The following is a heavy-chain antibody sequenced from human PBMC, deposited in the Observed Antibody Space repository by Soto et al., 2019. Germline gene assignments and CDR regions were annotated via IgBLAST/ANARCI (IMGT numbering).Heavy chain of an antibody. V-gene: IGHV1-46*01. D-gene: IGHD2-2*01. CDR3: ARGGPYCSSTSCHESTYYYYGMDV. Sequence: GASVKVSCKASGYTFTSYYMHWVRQAPGQGLEWMGIINPSGGSTSYAQKFQGRVTMTRDTSTSTVYMELSSLRSEDTAVYYCARGGPYCSSTSCHESTYYYYGMDVWGQGTTVTVSS. J-gene: IGHJ6*02. CDR1: GYTFTSYY. CDR2: INPSGGST.